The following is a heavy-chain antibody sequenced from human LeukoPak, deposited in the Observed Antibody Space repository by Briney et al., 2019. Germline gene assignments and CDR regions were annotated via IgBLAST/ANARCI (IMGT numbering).Heavy chain of an antibody. CDR3: ATLPVVGAASY. V-gene: IGHV5-10-1*01. Sequence: GESLKISCKGSGYSFTSYWINWVRQMPGKGLEWMGRIDPSDSYTNYSPSFQGHVTLSADKSISTAYLQWSSLEASDTAMYYCATLPVVGAASYWGQGTLVTVSS. CDR1: GYSFTSYW. D-gene: IGHD1-26*01. CDR2: IDPSDSYT. J-gene: IGHJ4*02.